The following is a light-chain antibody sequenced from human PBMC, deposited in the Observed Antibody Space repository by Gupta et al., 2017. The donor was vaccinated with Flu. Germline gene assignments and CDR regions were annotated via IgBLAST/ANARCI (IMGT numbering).Light chain of an antibody. CDR3: CLLFGGPGHWI. J-gene: IGLJ3*02. V-gene: IGLV2-11*01. CDR2: HLN. CDR1: ANSVCYFDS. Sequence: QSPLTQPRSVSGSPGQSVTMSCVGAANSVCYFDSLSWYHQRPGQAPQLIISHLNQRPAGVIARLSASKSGHTAFLTISGLQVDDEGDYYCCLLFGGPGHWIFGAGTKLTVL.